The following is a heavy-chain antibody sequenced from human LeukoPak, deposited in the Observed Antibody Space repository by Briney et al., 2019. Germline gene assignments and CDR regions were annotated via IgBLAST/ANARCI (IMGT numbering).Heavy chain of an antibody. Sequence: SETLTLTCTVSGGSISSSSYYWGWIRQPPGKGLEWIGSIYYSGSTYYNPSLKSRVTISVDTSKNQFSLKLSSVTAADTAVYYCARIPRAYCSGGSCYSDYYYYMDVWGKGTTVTVSS. J-gene: IGHJ6*03. CDR3: ARIPRAYCSGGSCYSDYYYYMDV. CDR2: IYYSGST. D-gene: IGHD2-15*01. V-gene: IGHV4-39*07. CDR1: GGSISSSSYY.